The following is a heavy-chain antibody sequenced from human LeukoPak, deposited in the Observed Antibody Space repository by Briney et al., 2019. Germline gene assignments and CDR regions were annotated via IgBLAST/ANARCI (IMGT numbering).Heavy chain of an antibody. V-gene: IGHV4-39*01. J-gene: IGHJ4*02. CDR3: ARLAVAGTIDY. CDR2: IYYSGST. D-gene: IGHD6-19*01. CDR1: GGSISSSSYY. Sequence: PSETLSLTCTVSGGSISSSSYYWGWIRQPPGKRLEWIGSIYYSGSTYYNPSLKSRVTISVDTSKNQFSLKLSSVTAADTAVYYCARLAVAGTIDYWGQGTLVTVSS.